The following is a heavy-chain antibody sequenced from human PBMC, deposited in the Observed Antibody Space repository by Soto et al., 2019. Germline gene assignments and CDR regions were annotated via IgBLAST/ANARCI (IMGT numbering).Heavy chain of an antibody. J-gene: IGHJ6*02. CDR3: ARVARSGYDLVYYYGMDV. CDR1: GFTFSSYS. D-gene: IGHD5-12*01. CDR2: ISSSSSTI. Sequence: GGSLRLSCAASGFTFSSYSMNWVRQAPGKGLEWVSYISSSSSTIYYADSVKGRFTISRDNAKNSLYLQMNSLRDEDTAVYYCARVARSGYDLVYYYGMDVWGQGTKVTVSS. V-gene: IGHV3-48*02.